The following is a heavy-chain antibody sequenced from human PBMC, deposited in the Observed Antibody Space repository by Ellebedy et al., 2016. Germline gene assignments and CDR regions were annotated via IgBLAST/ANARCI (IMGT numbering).Heavy chain of an antibody. CDR2: ISWNSGSI. J-gene: IGHJ5*02. Sequence: GGSLRLSCTASGFTFDDYAMHWVRQAPGKGLEWVSGISWNSGSIGYADSVKGRFTISRDNAKNSLYLQMNSLRAEDTAVYYCAREAILLWFGDCKLDPWGQGTLVTVSS. V-gene: IGHV3-9*01. CDR3: AREAILLWFGDCKLDP. D-gene: IGHD3-10*01. CDR1: GFTFDDYA.